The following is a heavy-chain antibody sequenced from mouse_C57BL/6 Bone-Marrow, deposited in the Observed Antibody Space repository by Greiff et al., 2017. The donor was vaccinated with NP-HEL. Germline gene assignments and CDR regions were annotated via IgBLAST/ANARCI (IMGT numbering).Heavy chain of an antibody. Sequence: QVQLKESGAELVRPGASVTLSCKASGYTFTDYEMHWVKQTPVHGLEWIGAIDPETGGTAYNQKFKGKAILTADKSSSTAYMELRSLTSEDSAVYYCTRRGPGVEIFDYWGQGTTLTVSS. CDR1: GYTFTDYE. J-gene: IGHJ2*01. D-gene: IGHD1-1*02. CDR3: TRRGPGVEIFDY. V-gene: IGHV1-15*01. CDR2: IDPETGGT.